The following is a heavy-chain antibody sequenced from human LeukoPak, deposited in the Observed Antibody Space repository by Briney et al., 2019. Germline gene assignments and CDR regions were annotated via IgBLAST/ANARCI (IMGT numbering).Heavy chain of an antibody. J-gene: IGHJ5*02. CDR3: VRGGLSSSWFDP. V-gene: IGHV1-8*01. Sequence: ASVKVSCKASGYTFTSYDINWVRQATGQGLEWMGWMNPNSGNTGYAQKFQGRVTMTRNTSISTAYMELSSLRPEDTALYYCVRGGLSSSWFDPWGQGTLVTVSS. D-gene: IGHD2/OR15-2a*01. CDR2: MNPNSGNT. CDR1: GYTFTSYD.